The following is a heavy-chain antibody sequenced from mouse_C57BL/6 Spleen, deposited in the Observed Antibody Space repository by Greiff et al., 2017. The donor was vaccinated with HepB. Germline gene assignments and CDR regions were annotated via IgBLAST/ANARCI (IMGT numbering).Heavy chain of an antibody. CDR3: SKEGADYSNYEGFAS. D-gene: IGHD2-5*01. V-gene: IGHV2-3*01. CDR2: IWGDGST. Sequence: QVQLKESGPGLVAPSQSLSITCTVSGFSLTSYGVSWVRQPPGKGLEWLGVIWGDGSTNYHSALISRLSISKDNSKSQVFLKLNSRQTDDTATSYCSKEGADYSNYEGFASWGQGTLVTVSA. CDR1: GFSLTSYG. J-gene: IGHJ3*01.